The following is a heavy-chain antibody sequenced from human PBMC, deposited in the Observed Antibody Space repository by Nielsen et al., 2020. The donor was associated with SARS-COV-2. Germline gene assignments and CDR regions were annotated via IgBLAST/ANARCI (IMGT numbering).Heavy chain of an antibody. D-gene: IGHD1-26*01. CDR1: GFTFSNYA. J-gene: IGHJ4*02. V-gene: IGHV3-23*01. CDR2: IGGSGGSI. Sequence: GESLKISCAASGFTFSNYAMSWVRQAPGKGLEWVSSIGGSGGSIYYADSVKGRYTISRDNSKNTLYLQMNSLRAEDTAVYYCVCGPGSYSTFFDYWGQGTLVTVSS. CDR3: VCGPGSYSTFFDY.